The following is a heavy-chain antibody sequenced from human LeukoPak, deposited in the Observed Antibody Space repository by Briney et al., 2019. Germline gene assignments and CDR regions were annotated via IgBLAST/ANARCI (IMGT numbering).Heavy chain of an antibody. D-gene: IGHD2-15*01. Sequence: GGSLRLSCVASGFTFGKYWMSWVRQAPGKGLEWVANIKLDGSEKNYVDSVKGRFTISRDNTKNSLYLQMNSLRAEDTAVFYCARDPYATWSRRGNFDAWGQGTLVIVSS. CDR3: ARDPYATWSRRGNFDA. CDR1: GFTFGKYW. V-gene: IGHV3-7*03. CDR2: IKLDGSEK. J-gene: IGHJ4*02.